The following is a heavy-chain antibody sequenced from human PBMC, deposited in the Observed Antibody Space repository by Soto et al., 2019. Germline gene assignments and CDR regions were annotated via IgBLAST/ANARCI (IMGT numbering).Heavy chain of an antibody. D-gene: IGHD3-3*01. CDR2: ISQSGST. CDR3: ARAYDFWSGSLDS. V-gene: IGHV4-30-2*06. Sequence: PSETLSLTCTVSGGSVSSNSYYWGWIRQSPGKGLGWIGYISQSGSTDYNPSLKSRVTISVDRSKNQFSLRLSSVTAADTAFYFCARAYDFWSGSLDSWGQGTLVTVSS. CDR1: GGSVSSNSYY. J-gene: IGHJ4*02.